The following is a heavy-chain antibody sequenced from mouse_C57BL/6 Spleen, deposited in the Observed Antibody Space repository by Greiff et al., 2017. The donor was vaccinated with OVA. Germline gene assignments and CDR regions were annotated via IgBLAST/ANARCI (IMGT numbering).Heavy chain of an antibody. CDR3: TREGYYSNYEGAMDY. V-gene: IGHV5-9-1*02. CDR2: ISSGGDYI. Sequence: EVKLMESGEGLVKPGRSLKLSCAASGFTFSSYAMSWVRQTPEKRLEWVAYISSGGDYIYYADTVKGRFTFSRDNARNTLYLQMSSLKSEDTAMYYCTREGYYSNYEGAMDYWGQGTSVTVSS. J-gene: IGHJ4*01. CDR1: GFTFSSYA. D-gene: IGHD2-5*01.